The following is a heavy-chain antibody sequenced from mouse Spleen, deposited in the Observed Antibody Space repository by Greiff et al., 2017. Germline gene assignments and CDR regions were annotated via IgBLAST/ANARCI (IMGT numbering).Heavy chain of an antibody. CDR3: ARSRLRKGSYAMDY. CDR1: GYTFTSYD. D-gene: IGHD2-4*01. V-gene: IGHV1S33*01. CDR2: IYPGDGST. J-gene: IGHJ4*01. Sequence: LVKPGALVKISCKASGYTFTSYDINWVKQRPGQGLEWIGWIYPGDGSTKYNEKFKGKATLTADKSSSTAYMQLSSLTSENSAVYFCARSRLRKGSYAMDYWGQGTSVTVSS.